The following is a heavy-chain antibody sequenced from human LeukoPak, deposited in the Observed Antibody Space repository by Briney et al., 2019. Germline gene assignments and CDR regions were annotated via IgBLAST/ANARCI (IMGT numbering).Heavy chain of an antibody. D-gene: IGHD3-16*01. Sequence: GGSLRLSCAASGFTFSSYGMHWVRQAPGKGLEWVAFIRYDGSNKYYADSVKGRFTISRDNSKNTLYLQMNSLRAEDTAVYYCAKDNTYDWDYIDHWGRGILVTVSS. J-gene: IGHJ4*02. V-gene: IGHV3-30*02. CDR1: GFTFSSYG. CDR2: IRYDGSNK. CDR3: AKDNTYDWDYIDH.